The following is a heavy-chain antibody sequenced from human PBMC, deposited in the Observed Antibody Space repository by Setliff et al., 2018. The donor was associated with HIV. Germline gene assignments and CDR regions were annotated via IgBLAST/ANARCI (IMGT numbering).Heavy chain of an antibody. CDR2: LSRGGDNT. D-gene: IGHD6-13*01. CDR3: XXDCXVGWVFTYGMDV. J-gene: IGHJ6*02. Sequence: PRKRPEYVAALSRGGDNTKYADSVXXRFIISRDNSKNTLFLQMXSLXXEDTAVYYXXXDCXVGWVFTYGMDVWGQGTLVTVSS. V-gene: IGHV3-64*04.